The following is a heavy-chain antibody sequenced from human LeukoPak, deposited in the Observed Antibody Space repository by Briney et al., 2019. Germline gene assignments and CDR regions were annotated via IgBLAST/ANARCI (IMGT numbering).Heavy chain of an antibody. Sequence: PSETLSLTCTVTVGSISSYYWSWIRQPAGKGLEWIGRIYTSGSTNYNPSLKSRLTMSVDTSKNQFSLRLSSVTAADTAVYYCARDRDSSWSYNWFDPWGQGTLVTVSS. CDR2: IYTSGST. D-gene: IGHD6-13*01. J-gene: IGHJ5*02. V-gene: IGHV4-4*07. CDR3: ARDRDSSWSYNWFDP. CDR1: VGSISSYY.